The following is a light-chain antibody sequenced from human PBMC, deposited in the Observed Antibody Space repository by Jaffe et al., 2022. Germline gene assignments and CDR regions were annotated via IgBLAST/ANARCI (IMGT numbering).Light chain of an antibody. V-gene: IGKV1-5*03. CDR2: KAV. CDR3: QQYKSFPWT. CDR1: YTIYDW. Sequence: DIHMTQSPSTLSASVGDSVTITCRATYTIYDWLAWYQQKPGKPPKLLIYKAVFLQSGVPERFSGSGSETEFALTISSLQSDDFATYYCQQYKSFPWTFGQGTKVDLK. J-gene: IGKJ1*01.